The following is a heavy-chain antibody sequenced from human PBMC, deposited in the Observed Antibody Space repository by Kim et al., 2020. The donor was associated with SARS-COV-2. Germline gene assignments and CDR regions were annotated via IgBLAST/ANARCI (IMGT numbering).Heavy chain of an antibody. J-gene: IGHJ4*02. D-gene: IGHD3-10*01. Sequence: GGSLRLSCAASGFTFSSYWMHWVRQAPGKGLVWVSRINSDGSSTSYADSVKGRFTISRDNAKNTLYLQMNSLRAEDTAVYYCARVRFGSGSYYNPSYYFDYWGQGTLVTVSS. V-gene: IGHV3-74*01. CDR3: ARVRFGSGSYYNPSYYFDY. CDR2: INSDGSST. CDR1: GFTFSSYW.